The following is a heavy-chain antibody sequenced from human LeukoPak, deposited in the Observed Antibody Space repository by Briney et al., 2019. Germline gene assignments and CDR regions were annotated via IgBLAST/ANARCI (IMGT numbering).Heavy chain of an antibody. CDR2: IYYSGDT. J-gene: IGHJ4*02. D-gene: IGHD2/OR15-2a*01. Sequence: SETLSLTCTVSGGSISSSNYYWGCIRHPPGKGLEWIGSIYYSGDTYYNPSLRSRATISVDTSKNRFSLKLSSVTAADTAVYFCARHENIIIVPTAHAFDCWGQGTLVTVSS. V-gene: IGHV4-39*01. CDR1: GGSISSSNYY. CDR3: ARHENIIIVPTAHAFDC.